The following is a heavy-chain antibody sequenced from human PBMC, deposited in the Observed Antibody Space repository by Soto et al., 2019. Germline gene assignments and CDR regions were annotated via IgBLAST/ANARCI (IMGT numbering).Heavy chain of an antibody. CDR3: ASARKLTAIQYYFDY. V-gene: IGHV4-30-4*01. CDR2: IYYSGST. D-gene: IGHD2-21*02. J-gene: IGHJ4*02. Sequence: QVQLQEPGPGLVKPSQTLSLTCTVSGGSISSGDYYWSWIRQPPGKGLEWIGYIYYSGSTYYYPSLKCRVTRSVDPSKNQFPLKLTSVTATSPAVYYCASARKLTAIQYYFDYWGQGTLVTVSS. CDR1: GGSISSGDYY.